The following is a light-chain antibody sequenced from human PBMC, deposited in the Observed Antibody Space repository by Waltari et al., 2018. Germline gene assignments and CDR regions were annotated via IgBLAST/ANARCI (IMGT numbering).Light chain of an antibody. V-gene: IGKV1D-12*01. CDR2: AAS. J-gene: IGKJ2*01. CDR3: QQANSFPYT. Sequence: DIQMTQRPSYVSASVGESVTITCRASQGISSLLAWYQQKPGKAPKLLIYAASSLQSGVPSRFSGSGSVTDFTLTISSLQPEDFATYYCQQANSFPYTFGQGTKLEIK. CDR1: QGISSL.